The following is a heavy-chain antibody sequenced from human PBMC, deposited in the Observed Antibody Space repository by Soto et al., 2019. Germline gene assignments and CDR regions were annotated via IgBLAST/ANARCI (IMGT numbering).Heavy chain of an antibody. CDR3: AKDRVEVVPVALTDYYYYHIDV. CDR1: GFTFDNYA. CDR2: ISWTSGNR. J-gene: IGHJ6*03. D-gene: IGHD2-2*01. V-gene: IGHV3-9*01. Sequence: EVQLVESGGGLVQPGRSLRLSCTAAGFTFDNYAMHWVRHAPGKGLEWVSGISWTSGNRGYADSVKGRFTISRDNAKNSLYLHMTSLRAEDTALYYCAKDRVEVVPVALTDYYYYHIDVWGKGTTVTVSS.